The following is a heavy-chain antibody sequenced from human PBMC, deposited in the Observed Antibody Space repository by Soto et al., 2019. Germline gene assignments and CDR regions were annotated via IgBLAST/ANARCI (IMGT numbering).Heavy chain of an antibody. CDR3: ATSYRSGSAHFHY. J-gene: IGHJ4*02. V-gene: IGHV1-69*02. CDR1: GGTFNSYT. CDR2: VNPIVGMS. Sequence: QVQLVQSGAEVKKPRSSVKVSCTASGGTFNSYTINWVRQAPGQGLEWVGRVNPIVGMSNSAQKFQGRVTITLDKSTSKAYMDLTSLKSEDTAVYYCATSYRSGSAHFHYWGQGTLVTVSS. D-gene: IGHD3-16*02.